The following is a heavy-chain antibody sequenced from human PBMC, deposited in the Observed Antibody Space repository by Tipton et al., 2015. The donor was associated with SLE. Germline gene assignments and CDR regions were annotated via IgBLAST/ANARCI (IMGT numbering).Heavy chain of an antibody. Sequence: SLRLSCIASGFSFGDYSMSWVRQAPGKGLEWVGFIRSKNYGGTTEYAASVKGRFTISRDDSKGIAYLQMNSLKIEDTAVYYCTLGYNNIHYFDYWGQGTLVTVSS. CDR2: IRSKNYGGTT. J-gene: IGHJ4*02. D-gene: IGHD5-18*01. CDR3: TLGYNNIHYFDY. CDR1: GFSFGDYS. V-gene: IGHV3-49*04.